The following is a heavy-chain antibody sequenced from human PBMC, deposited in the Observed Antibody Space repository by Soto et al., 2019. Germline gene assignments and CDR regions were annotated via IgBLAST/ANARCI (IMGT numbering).Heavy chain of an antibody. CDR3: ARDLAAADY. D-gene: IGHD6-13*01. Sequence: ASVKVSCKASGYTFTSYGISWVRQAPGQGLEWMGRISAYNGNTNYAQKLQGRVTMTTDTSTSTVYMDLSSLRSDDTAEYYCARDLAAADYWGQGTLVTVSS. J-gene: IGHJ4*02. CDR2: ISAYNGNT. V-gene: IGHV1-18*01. CDR1: GYTFTSYG.